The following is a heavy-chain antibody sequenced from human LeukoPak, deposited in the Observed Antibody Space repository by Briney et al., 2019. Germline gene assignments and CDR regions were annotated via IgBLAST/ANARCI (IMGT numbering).Heavy chain of an antibody. Sequence: SETLSLTCAVSGGSISSSNWWSWVRQPPGKGLEWIGEIYQSGSTNYNPSLKSRVTISVDKSKNQFSLKLSSVTAADTAVYYCASLYCSSTSCPGYWGQGTLVTVSS. D-gene: IGHD2-2*01. V-gene: IGHV4-4*02. CDR1: GGSISSSNW. J-gene: IGHJ4*02. CDR3: ASLYCSSTSCPGY. CDR2: IYQSGST.